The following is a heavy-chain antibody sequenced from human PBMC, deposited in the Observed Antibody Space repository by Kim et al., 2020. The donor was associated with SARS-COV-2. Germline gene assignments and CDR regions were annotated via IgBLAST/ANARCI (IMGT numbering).Heavy chain of an antibody. CDR1: GGSVSSGSYY. Sequence: SETLSLTCTVSGGSVSSGSYYWSWIRQPPGKGLEWIGYIYYSGSTNYNPSLKSRVTISVDTSKNQFSLKLSSVTAADTAVYYCARAGSSGIDYWGQGTLV. V-gene: IGHV4-61*01. J-gene: IGHJ4*02. D-gene: IGHD3-22*01. CDR3: ARAGSSGIDY. CDR2: IYYSGST.